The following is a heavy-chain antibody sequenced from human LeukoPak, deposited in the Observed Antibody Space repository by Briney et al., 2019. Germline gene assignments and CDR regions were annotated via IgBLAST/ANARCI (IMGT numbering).Heavy chain of an antibody. CDR3: ARQEYCSGGSCYTWFDP. V-gene: IGHV5-51*01. CDR2: IYPGDSDV. Sequence: GESLKISCKGSGYRFSNYWIGWVRHMPGKGLEWMGMIYPGDSDVRYSPSFQGQVTISADKSISTAYLQWSSLKASDTAMYYCARQEYCSGGSCYTWFDPWGQGTLVTVSS. CDR1: GYRFSNYW. D-gene: IGHD2-15*01. J-gene: IGHJ5*02.